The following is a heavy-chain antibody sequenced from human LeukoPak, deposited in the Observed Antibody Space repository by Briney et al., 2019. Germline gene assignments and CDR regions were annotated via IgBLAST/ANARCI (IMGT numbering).Heavy chain of an antibody. J-gene: IGHJ4*02. CDR1: GGTFSGYY. D-gene: IGHD3-3*01. V-gene: IGHV4-34*01. Sequence: SETLSLTCAVYGGTFSGYYWSWIRQPPGKGLEWIGEINHSGSTNYNPSLKSRVTISVDTSKNQFSLKLSSVTAADTAVYYCARGLYDFWSGYYSPPLGYWGQGTLVTVSS. CDR3: ARGLYDFWSGYYSPPLGY. CDR2: INHSGST.